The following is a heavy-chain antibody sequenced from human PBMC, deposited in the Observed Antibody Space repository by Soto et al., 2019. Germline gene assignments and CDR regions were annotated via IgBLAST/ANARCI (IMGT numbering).Heavy chain of an antibody. CDR3: TSLTVTSYFDY. CDR2: IRSKANSYAT. D-gene: IGHD4-17*01. Sequence: LRLSCAASGFTFSGSAMHWVRQASGKGLEWVGRIRSKANSYATAYAASVKGRFTISRDDSKNTAYLQMNSLKTEDTAVYYCTSLTVTSYFDYWGQGTLVTVSS. J-gene: IGHJ4*02. V-gene: IGHV3-73*01. CDR1: GFTFSGSA.